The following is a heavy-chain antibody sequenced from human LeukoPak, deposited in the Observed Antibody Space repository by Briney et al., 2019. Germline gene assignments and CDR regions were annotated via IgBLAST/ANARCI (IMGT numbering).Heavy chain of an antibody. D-gene: IGHD1-26*01. V-gene: IGHV3-21*01. CDR1: GFTFSSYN. Sequence: GGSLRLSCAASGFTFSSYNMNWVRQAPGKGLGWVSSITSSSTYIYYADSVKGRFTISRDNARNSLSLQMNSLRAEDTAVYYCARDPYSGSYGNEYYYYMDVWGKGTTVTISS. J-gene: IGHJ6*03. CDR2: ITSSSTYI. CDR3: ARDPYSGSYGNEYYYYMDV.